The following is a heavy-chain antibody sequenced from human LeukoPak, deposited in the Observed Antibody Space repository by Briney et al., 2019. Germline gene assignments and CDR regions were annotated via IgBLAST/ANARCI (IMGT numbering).Heavy chain of an antibody. V-gene: IGHV3-30*02. CDR1: GFTVSGNF. CDR3: AFASSGWYYFDY. Sequence: PGGSLRLSCADSGFTVSGNFMSWVRQAPGKGLEWVAFIRYDGSNKYYADSVKGRFTISRDNSKNTLYLQMNSLRAEDTAVYYCAFASSGWYYFDYWGQGTLVTVSS. J-gene: IGHJ4*02. CDR2: IRYDGSNK. D-gene: IGHD6-19*01.